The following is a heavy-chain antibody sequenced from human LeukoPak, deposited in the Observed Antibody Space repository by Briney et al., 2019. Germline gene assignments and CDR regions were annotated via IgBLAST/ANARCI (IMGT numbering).Heavy chain of an antibody. D-gene: IGHD3-9*01. Sequence: GGSLRLSCVASGFTFSTYGMSWVRQAPGKGLEWVSAISGSGGSTYYADSVKGRFTISRDNSKNTLYLQMNSLRAEDTAVYYCAKGPGGYFDWPFDYWGQGTLVTVSS. CDR3: AKGPGGYFDWPFDY. J-gene: IGHJ4*02. V-gene: IGHV3-23*01. CDR1: GFTFSTYG. CDR2: ISGSGGST.